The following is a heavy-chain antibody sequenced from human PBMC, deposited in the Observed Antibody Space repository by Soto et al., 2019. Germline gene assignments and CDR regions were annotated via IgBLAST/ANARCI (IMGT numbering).Heavy chain of an antibody. Sequence: EVQLVESGGGLVQPGGSLRLSCATSGFILSDCAMNWVRQAPGKGLEWVSYISSSSSVIDYADSVKGRFTVSRDNAGNSLYLQMNSLRAEDTAVYYCPRDLSWGSNWYYYMDVWGKGTTVTVSS. V-gene: IGHV3-48*01. CDR1: GFILSDCA. D-gene: IGHD7-27*01. CDR2: ISSSSSVI. CDR3: PRDLSWGSNWYYYMDV. J-gene: IGHJ6*03.